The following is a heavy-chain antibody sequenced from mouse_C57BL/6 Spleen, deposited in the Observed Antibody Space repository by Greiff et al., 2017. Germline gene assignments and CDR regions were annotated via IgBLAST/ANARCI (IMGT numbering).Heavy chain of an antibody. CDR3: TRYTVVVKGPWSFDV. J-gene: IGHJ1*03. D-gene: IGHD1-1*01. V-gene: IGHV1-15*01. CDR1: GYTLTDYE. CDR2: IDPETGGT. Sequence: QVQLQQSGAELVRPGASVTLSCKASGYTLTDYEMHWVKQTPVHGLEWIGAIDPETGGTAYNQKFKGKAILTADKSSSTAYMELRSLTSEDSAVYYCTRYTVVVKGPWSFDVWGTGTTVTVSS.